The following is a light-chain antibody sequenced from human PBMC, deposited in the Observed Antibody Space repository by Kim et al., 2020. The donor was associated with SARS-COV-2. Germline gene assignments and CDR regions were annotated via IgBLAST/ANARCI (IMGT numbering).Light chain of an antibody. CDR1: TSNIGTNY. V-gene: IGLV1-47*01. J-gene: IGLJ3*02. CDR2: RND. Sequence: GQSVTISCSGTTSNIGTNYVYWYQQFPGTAPKLLIFRNDLRPSGVPDRFSGSKSGTSASLAVSGLRPEDEADYYCAVWDDSLSGPVFGGGTKVTVL. CDR3: AVWDDSLSGPV.